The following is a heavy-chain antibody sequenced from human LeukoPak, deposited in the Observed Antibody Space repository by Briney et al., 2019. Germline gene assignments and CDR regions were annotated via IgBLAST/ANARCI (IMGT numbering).Heavy chain of an antibody. D-gene: IGHD3-16*01. V-gene: IGHV4-39*01. CDR3: ATRITFGVPGGFQH. CDR2: IYHSGST. J-gene: IGHJ1*01. CDR1: GGSISSSSYY. Sequence: ASETLSLTCTVSGGSISSSSYYWGWIRQPPGKGLEWIGSIYHSGSTYYNPSLKSRVTISVDTSKNQFSLKLSSVTAADTAVYYCATRITFGVPGGFQHWGQGTLVTVSS.